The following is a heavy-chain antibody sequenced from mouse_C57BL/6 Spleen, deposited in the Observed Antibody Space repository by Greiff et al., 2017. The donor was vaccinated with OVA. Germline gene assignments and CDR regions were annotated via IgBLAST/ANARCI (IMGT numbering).Heavy chain of an antibody. V-gene: IGHV3-1*01. CDR1: GYSITSGYD. Sequence: EVQLQESGPGMVKPSQSLSLTCTVTGYSITSGYDWHWIRHFPGNKLEWMGYISYSGSTNYNPSLKSRISITHDTSKNHFFLKLNSVTTEDTATYYSARGDYDRFAYWGQGTLVTVSA. D-gene: IGHD2-4*01. J-gene: IGHJ3*01. CDR3: ARGDYDRFAY. CDR2: ISYSGST.